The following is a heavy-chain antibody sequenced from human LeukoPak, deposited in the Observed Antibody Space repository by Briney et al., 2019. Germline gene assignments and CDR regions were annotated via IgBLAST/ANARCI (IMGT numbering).Heavy chain of an antibody. CDR3: ARSDYYDSSGYYLSFDY. CDR1: GYTFTSYG. Sequence: GASVKLSCKASGYTFTSYGISWVRQAPGQGLEWMGWISAYNGNTNYAQKLQGRVTMTTDTSTSTAYMELRSLRSDDTAVYYCARSDYYDSSGYYLSFDYWGQGTLVTVSS. J-gene: IGHJ4*02. V-gene: IGHV1-18*01. CDR2: ISAYNGNT. D-gene: IGHD3-22*01.